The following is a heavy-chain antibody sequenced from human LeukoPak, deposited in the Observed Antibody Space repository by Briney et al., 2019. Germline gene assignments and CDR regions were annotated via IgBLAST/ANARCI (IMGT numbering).Heavy chain of an antibody. CDR1: GGSIRDYY. CDR3: ARERDRRGNPYGLKHFDY. CDR2: IFRSGST. J-gene: IGHJ4*02. Sequence: SSETLSLTCNLSGGSIRDYYWNWIRQPAGKELEWIGRIFRSGSTDYNPSLKSRVAMSVDTSRNQFSLTLRSVTAADTAVYYCARERDRRGNPYGLKHFDYWGRGTLVTVSS. D-gene: IGHD3-10*01. V-gene: IGHV4-4*07.